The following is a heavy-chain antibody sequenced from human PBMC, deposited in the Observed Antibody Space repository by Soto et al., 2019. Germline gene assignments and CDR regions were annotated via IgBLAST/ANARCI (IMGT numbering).Heavy chain of an antibody. V-gene: IGHV4-31*03. CDR3: ARYSSSWAYYMDV. Sequence: SETLSLTCTVSGGSISSGGYYWSWIRQHPGKGLEWIGYIYYSGSTYYNPSLKSRVTISVDTSKNQFSLKLSSVTAADTAVYYCARYSSSWAYYMDVWGKGTTVTVSS. J-gene: IGHJ6*03. CDR2: IYYSGST. CDR1: GGSISSGGYY. D-gene: IGHD6-13*01.